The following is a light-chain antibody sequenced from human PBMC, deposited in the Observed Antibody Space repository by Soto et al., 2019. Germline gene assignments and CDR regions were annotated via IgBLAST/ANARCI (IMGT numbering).Light chain of an antibody. J-gene: IGLJ1*01. CDR2: DVS. CDR3: SSYTTSSTLLYV. Sequence: QSVLTQPASVSGSPGQSITISCTGTSSDVGTYNYVSWYQQHPGKVPKLLIYDVSSRPSGVSNRFSGSKSGNTASLTISGLQAEDEADYYCSSYTTSSTLLYVFGTGTKVTVL. CDR1: SSDVGTYNY. V-gene: IGLV2-14*01.